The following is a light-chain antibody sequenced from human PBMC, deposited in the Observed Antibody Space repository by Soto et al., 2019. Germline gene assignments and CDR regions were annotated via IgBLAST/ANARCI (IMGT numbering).Light chain of an antibody. J-gene: IGKJ4*01. CDR3: QQAKSFPRT. CDR2: SAS. CDR1: QGFSTW. V-gene: IGKV1-12*01. Sequence: IQMTQSPSSVSASVGDRVTITCRASQGFSTWLAWSRRKPGRAPELLIYSASSFLSGVPTRFSGRGSATDFTLTIGSLQPEDVATYYCQQAKSFPRTFGGGTEVQIK.